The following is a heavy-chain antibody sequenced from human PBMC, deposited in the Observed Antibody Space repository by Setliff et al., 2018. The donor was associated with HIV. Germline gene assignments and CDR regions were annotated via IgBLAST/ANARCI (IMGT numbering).Heavy chain of an antibody. J-gene: IGHJ6*03. D-gene: IGHD3-16*01. Sequence: ASVKVSCKASGDTFTDYYFHWLRQAPGQGLEWMGRINPNSGGTNSALKFQGRVTMTRDTSISTAYMELSSLRSDDTAVYYCARDGGGPGDYYYYYMDVWAKGTTVTVSS. CDR2: INPNSGGT. CDR1: GDTFTDYY. CDR3: ARDGGGPGDYYYYYMDV. V-gene: IGHV1-2*06.